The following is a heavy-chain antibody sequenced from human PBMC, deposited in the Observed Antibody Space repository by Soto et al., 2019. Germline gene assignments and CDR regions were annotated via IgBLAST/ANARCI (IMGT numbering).Heavy chain of an antibody. CDR1: GFTVSSNY. Sequence: GGSLRLSCAASGFTVSSNYMSWVRQAPGKGLEWVSVIYSGGSTYYADSVKGRFTISRDNSKNTLYLQMNSLRAEDTAVYYCASDLAAAGTYYYYMDVWGKGTTVTVSS. CDR3: ASDLAAAGTYYYYMDV. CDR2: IYSGGST. D-gene: IGHD6-13*01. J-gene: IGHJ6*03. V-gene: IGHV3-66*01.